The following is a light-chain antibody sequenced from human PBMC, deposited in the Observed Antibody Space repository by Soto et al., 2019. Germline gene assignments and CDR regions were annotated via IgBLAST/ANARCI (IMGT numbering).Light chain of an antibody. CDR2: DIS. V-gene: IGKV3-15*01. CDR3: LQYHNLWA. Sequence: EIVMTQSPATLSVSPGERATLSCRASQSVSSNLAWYQQEPGQAPSLLIYDISTRATGVPARFSGSGSGTEFTLTIRSLQSEDFAVYSCLQYHNLWAFGQGTKLEIK. J-gene: IGKJ1*01. CDR1: QSVSSN.